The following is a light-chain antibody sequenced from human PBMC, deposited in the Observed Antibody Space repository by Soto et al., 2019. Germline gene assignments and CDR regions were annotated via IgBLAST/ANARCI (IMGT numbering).Light chain of an antibody. CDR1: SSDIGGYNY. CDR2: EVS. CDR3: SSYRNSNTLVV. J-gene: IGLJ2*01. Sequence: QSALTQPASVSGSPGQSITISCSGTSSDIGGYNYVSWYQQHPGKVPKLIIYEVSNRPSGVSNRFSASKSGNTASLTISGLQAEDEADYYCSSYRNSNTLVVFGGGTELTVL. V-gene: IGLV2-14*01.